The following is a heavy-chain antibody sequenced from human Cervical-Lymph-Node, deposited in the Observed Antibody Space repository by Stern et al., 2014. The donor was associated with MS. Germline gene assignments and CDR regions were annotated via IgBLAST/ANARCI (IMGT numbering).Heavy chain of an antibody. Sequence: VQLLESGAELKKPGSSVKVSCKASGGTFSSYGISWVRQAPGPGLEWMGGIIPLFGTTNYARRFQGRVTITADISTSTAYMELSSLRFEDTAVYYCARDGDFGSNYGMDVWGQGTTVTVSS. CDR3: ARDGDFGSNYGMDV. CDR1: GGTFSSYG. CDR2: IIPLFGTT. D-gene: IGHD2-21*02. V-gene: IGHV1-69*06. J-gene: IGHJ6*02.